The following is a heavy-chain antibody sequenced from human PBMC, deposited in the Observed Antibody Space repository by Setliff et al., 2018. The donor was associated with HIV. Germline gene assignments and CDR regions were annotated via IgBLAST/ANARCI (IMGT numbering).Heavy chain of an antibody. V-gene: IGHV1-8*02. CDR2: TNPNSGNT. CDR3: ARGPYYDSNGYHLSSDY. Sequence: ASVKVSCKASGYTFSNYDINWVRQATGQGLEWMAWTNPNSGNTGYAQKFQGRVTLTRDTSISTAYMELSSLRSEDTAVYYCARGPYYDSNGYHLSSDYWGQGTLVTVSS. CDR1: GYTFSNYD. J-gene: IGHJ4*02. D-gene: IGHD3-22*01.